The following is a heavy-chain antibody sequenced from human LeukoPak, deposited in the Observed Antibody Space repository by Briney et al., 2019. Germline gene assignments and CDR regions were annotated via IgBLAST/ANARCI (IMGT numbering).Heavy chain of an antibody. J-gene: IGHJ4*02. V-gene: IGHV3-15*01. Sequence: PGGSLRLSCEVSQFTFTNAWMSWVRQAPGTGLEWVGRIKSKTDGGTTDYAAPVEGRFSISRDDSKNTLYLQMNSLRTEDTAVYYCATSRFSDCSGSRYRSFDYWGQGTLVTVSS. CDR3: ATSRFSDCSGSRYRSFDY. CDR2: IKSKTDGGTT. CDR1: QFTFTNAW. D-gene: IGHD2-15*01.